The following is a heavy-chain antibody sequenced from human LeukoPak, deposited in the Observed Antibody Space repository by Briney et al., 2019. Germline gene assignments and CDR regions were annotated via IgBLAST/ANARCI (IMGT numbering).Heavy chain of an antibody. J-gene: IGHJ5*02. D-gene: IGHD6-19*01. CDR3: AKSSGWDNWFDP. Sequence: SVKVSCKVSGGTFSSEAFSWVRQAPGQGFEWMGGIIPIFGTANYAQKFQGRVTITTDESTSTAYMELSSLRSEDTAVYYCAKSSGWDNWFDPWGQGTLVTVSS. CDR2: IIPIFGTA. CDR1: GGTFSSEA. V-gene: IGHV1-69*05.